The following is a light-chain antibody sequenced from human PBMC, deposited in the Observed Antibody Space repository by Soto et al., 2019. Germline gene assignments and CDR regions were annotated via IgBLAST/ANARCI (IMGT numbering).Light chain of an antibody. Sequence: EIVLTQSPGTLSLSPGERATLSCRASQSVNSSCLAWYQQKPAQAPRLLISGASSRATGIPDRFSGSGSGTDFTLTISRLESEDFAVYYCQQYGSSPRTFGQRTKVDIK. CDR2: GAS. CDR3: QQYGSSPRT. V-gene: IGKV3-20*01. CDR1: QSVNSSC. J-gene: IGKJ1*01.